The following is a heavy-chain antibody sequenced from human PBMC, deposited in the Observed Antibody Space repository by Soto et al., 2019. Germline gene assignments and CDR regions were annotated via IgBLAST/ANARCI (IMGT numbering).Heavy chain of an antibody. V-gene: IGHV1-46*01. CDR1: GYTFSTYY. Sequence: GASVNVSCKASGYTFSTYYVHWVRLVPGQGLEWMGIINPTGGSARYAQKFQGRVTMTRDTSTSTVYMEVSSLRSEDTAVYYCARSGYSGYAFGYWGQGSQVTVSS. J-gene: IGHJ4*02. D-gene: IGHD5-12*01. CDR3: ARSGYSGYAFGY. CDR2: INPTGGSA.